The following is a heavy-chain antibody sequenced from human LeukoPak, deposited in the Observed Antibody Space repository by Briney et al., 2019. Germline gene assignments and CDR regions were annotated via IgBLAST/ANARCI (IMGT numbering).Heavy chain of an antibody. D-gene: IGHD2-15*01. V-gene: IGHV4-59*08. J-gene: IGHJ6*02. CDR1: GGSISSYY. CDR3: AGHGPPCSGGSCYYRVRLYYYGMDV. CDR2: IYYSGST. Sequence: SETLSLTCTVSGGSISSYYWSWIRQPPGRGLEWIGYIYYSGSTNYNPSLKSRVTISVDTSKNQFSLKLSSVTAADTAVYYCAGHGPPCSGGSCYYRVRLYYYGMDVWGQGTTVTVSS.